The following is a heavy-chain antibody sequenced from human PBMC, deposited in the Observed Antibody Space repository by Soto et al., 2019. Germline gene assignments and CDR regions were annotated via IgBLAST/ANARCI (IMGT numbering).Heavy chain of an antibody. V-gene: IGHV4-30-2*01. CDR3: ARGPPFGR. D-gene: IGHD3-3*01. CDR1: AGSISSGGYS. Sequence: QLQLQESGSGLVKPSQTLSLTCAVSAGSISSGGYSWTWIRPPPGQGLEWIGYSYHSGSTYYNPYLLSRVTISVERSKNKFALQLSSVTAADTAVYYWARGPPFGRWGHGTLFTVSS. CDR2: SYHSGST. J-gene: IGHJ4*01.